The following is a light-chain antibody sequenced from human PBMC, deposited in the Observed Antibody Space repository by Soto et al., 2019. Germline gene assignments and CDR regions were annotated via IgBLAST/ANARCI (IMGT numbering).Light chain of an antibody. V-gene: IGKV3-11*01. Sequence: EIVLTQSPATLSLSPGERATLSCRASQSVSSYLAWYQQKPGQAPRLLIYDASNRATGIPARFSGSGSGTDFTITISVLEPEDFAVYYSQQRSNWPLTFGGGTKVEIK. CDR2: DAS. CDR3: QQRSNWPLT. CDR1: QSVSSY. J-gene: IGKJ4*01.